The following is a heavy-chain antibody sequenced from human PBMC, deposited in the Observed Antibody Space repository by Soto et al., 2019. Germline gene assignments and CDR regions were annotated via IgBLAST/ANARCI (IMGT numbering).Heavy chain of an antibody. V-gene: IGHV5-51*01. CDR2: IYPGNSDA. Sequence: GESLKISCQASGYNFATYWIAWVRQMPGKGLEYMGIIYPGNSDARYSPSFQGQVTFSADKSISTAYLHWSSLKASDTAMYYCARHGFYGDYATNYFDPLGQGTLVTVSS. CDR3: ARHGFYGDYATNYFDP. CDR1: GYNFATYW. J-gene: IGHJ5*02. D-gene: IGHD4-17*01.